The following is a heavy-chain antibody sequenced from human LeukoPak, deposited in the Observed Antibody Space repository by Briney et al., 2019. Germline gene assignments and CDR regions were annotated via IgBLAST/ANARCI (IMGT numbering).Heavy chain of an antibody. D-gene: IGHD6-19*01. Sequence: KPSETLSLTCTVSGGSISSSSYYWGWIRQPPGKGLEWIGSIYYSGSTYYNPSLKSRVTISVDTSKNQFSLKLSSVTAADTAVYYCARLGWQWLVQAFDIWGQGTMVTVSS. V-gene: IGHV4-39*07. J-gene: IGHJ3*02. CDR2: IYYSGST. CDR1: GGSISSSSYY. CDR3: ARLGWQWLVQAFDI.